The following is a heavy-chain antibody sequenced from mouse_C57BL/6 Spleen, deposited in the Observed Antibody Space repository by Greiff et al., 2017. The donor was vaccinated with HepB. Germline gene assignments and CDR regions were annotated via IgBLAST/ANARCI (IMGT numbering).Heavy chain of an antibody. CDR2: ISSGCSTI. Sequence: EVKLMESGGGLVKPGGSLKLSCAASGFTFSDYGMHWVRQAPEKGLEWVAYISSGCSTIYYADTVKGRVTISRDNANNTLFLQMISLSSEDTAMYYCARKIYAGDYDWYFDGWGTGTTVTVSS. J-gene: IGHJ1*03. CDR3: ARKIYAGDYDWYFDG. CDR1: GFTFSDYG. V-gene: IGHV5-17*01. D-gene: IGHD2-13*01.